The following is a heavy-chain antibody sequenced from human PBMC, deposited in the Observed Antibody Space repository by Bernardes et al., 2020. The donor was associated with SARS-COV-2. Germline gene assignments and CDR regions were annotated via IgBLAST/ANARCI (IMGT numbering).Heavy chain of an antibody. J-gene: IGHJ4*02. V-gene: IGHV4-38-2*02. D-gene: IGHD3-3*01. CDR1: GLSISRGYH. CDR2: IYHSGST. CDR3: VRDLAGSGYDFWSGTPS. Sequence: SETLSLTCAVSGLSISRGYHWGWIRPPPGKGLEWIGTIYHSGSTYYNPSLRSRVTISVDTSKNQFSLKLRSVTAADTAVYYCVRDLAGSGYDFWSGTPSWGQGTLVTVAS.